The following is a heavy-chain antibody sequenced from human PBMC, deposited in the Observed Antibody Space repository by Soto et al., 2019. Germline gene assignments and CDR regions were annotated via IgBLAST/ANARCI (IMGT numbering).Heavy chain of an antibody. V-gene: IGHV4-34*01. CDR2: INHSGST. J-gene: IGHJ4*02. CDR1: GVSFRGYY. Sequence: SETLSLTYAVYGVSFRGYYWSWIRQPPGKGLEWIGEINHSGSTNYNPSLKSRVTISVDTSKNQFSLKLSSVTAADTAVYYCARTSRFAYWGQGTLVTVSS. D-gene: IGHD6-6*01. CDR3: ARTSRFAY.